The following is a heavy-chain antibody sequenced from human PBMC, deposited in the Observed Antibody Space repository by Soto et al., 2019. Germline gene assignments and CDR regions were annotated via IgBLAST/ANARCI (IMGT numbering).Heavy chain of an antibody. CDR1: GFTFSSYV. J-gene: IGHJ4*02. D-gene: IGHD3-16*01. V-gene: IGHV3-21*01. Sequence: PGGSLRLSCAASGFTFSSYVMGWVRQAPGKGLEWVSSISSSSSYIYYADSVKGRFTISRDNAKNSLYLQMNSLRAEDTAVYYWARDLLLRHTQNPNKGNYWGQGTLVTVSS. CDR2: ISSSSSYI. CDR3: ARDLLLRHTQNPNKGNY.